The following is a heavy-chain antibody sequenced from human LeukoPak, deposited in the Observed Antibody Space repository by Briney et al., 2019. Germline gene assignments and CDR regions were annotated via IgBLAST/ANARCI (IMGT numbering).Heavy chain of an antibody. CDR3: ARDGFSDGPGGAMGY. V-gene: IGHV3-21*01. Sequence: SGGSLRLSCAASGFTFRGYNLNWVRQAPGRGLEWVSGISSSSSYIYYADSVKGRFTISRDNAKNSLYLQMNSLRAEDTAVYYCARDGFSDGPGGAMGYWGQGTLVTVSS. D-gene: IGHD5-18*01. J-gene: IGHJ4*02. CDR1: GFTFRGYN. CDR2: ISSSSSYI.